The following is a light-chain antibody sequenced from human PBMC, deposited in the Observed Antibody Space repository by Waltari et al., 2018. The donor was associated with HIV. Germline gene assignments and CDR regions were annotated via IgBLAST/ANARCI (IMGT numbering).Light chain of an antibody. CDR3: AAWDDSLNGYV. V-gene: IGLV1-36*01. CDR1: SSNLGSNA. J-gene: IGLJ1*01. Sequence: QSVLTQPPSVPEAPRQRVTISCSGSSSNLGSNAVNWYQQVPGKAPKLLIYYDDLLSSGVSDRFSGSKSGTSASLAIRGLQSEDEADYYCAAWDDSLNGYVFGSGTKVTVL. CDR2: YDD.